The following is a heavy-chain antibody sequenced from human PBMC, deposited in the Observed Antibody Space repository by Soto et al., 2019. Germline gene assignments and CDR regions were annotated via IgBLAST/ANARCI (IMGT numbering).Heavy chain of an antibody. CDR1: GGSFSDYY. CDR2: IYYSGST. D-gene: IGHD2-2*01. Sequence: SETLSLTCAVYGGSFSDYYWSWIRQPPGEGLEWIGSIYYSGSTYYNPSLKSRVTISVDTSKNQFSLKLSSVTAADTAVYYCARHVRCSSTSCSSYYYGMDVWGQGTTVTVSS. V-gene: IGHV4-34*01. CDR3: ARHVRCSSTSCSSYYYGMDV. J-gene: IGHJ6*02.